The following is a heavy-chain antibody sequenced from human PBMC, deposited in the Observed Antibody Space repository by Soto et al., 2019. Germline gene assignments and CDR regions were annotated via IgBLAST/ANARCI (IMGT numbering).Heavy chain of an antibody. D-gene: IGHD3-3*01. CDR1: GGSISSSSYY. Sequence: SETLSLTCTVSGGSISSSSYYWGWIRQPPGKGLEWIGSIYYSGSTYYNPSLKSRVTISVDTSKNQFSLKLSSVTAADTAVYYCARGLGSGYNWFDPWGQGTLVTVSS. CDR2: IYYSGST. J-gene: IGHJ5*02. V-gene: IGHV4-39*07. CDR3: ARGLGSGYNWFDP.